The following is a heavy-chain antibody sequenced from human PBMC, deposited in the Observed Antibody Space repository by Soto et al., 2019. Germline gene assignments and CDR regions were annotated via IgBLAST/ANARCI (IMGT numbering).Heavy chain of an antibody. CDR3: ARALGPRSGIIYV. CDR2: IWYDGSNK. Sequence: QVQLVESGGGVVQPGRSLRLSCAASGFTFSSYGMHWVRQAPGKGLEWVAVIWYDGSNKYYADSVKGRFTISRDNSKNTLYLQMNSLRAEDTAVYYCARALGPRSGIIYVWGQGTLVTVSS. J-gene: IGHJ4*02. CDR1: GFTFSSYG. V-gene: IGHV3-33*01. D-gene: IGHD3-10*01.